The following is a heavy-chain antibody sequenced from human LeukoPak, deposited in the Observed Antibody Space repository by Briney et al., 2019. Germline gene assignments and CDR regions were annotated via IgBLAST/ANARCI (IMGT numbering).Heavy chain of an antibody. CDR2: ISGSGDTT. V-gene: IGHV3-23*01. J-gene: IGHJ4*02. Sequence: GGSLRLSCAASGLTFYSYGMSWVRQAPGKGLEWVSGISGSGDTTYYADSVKGRFTISRDNSKNTLFLQMNSLRVEDTAVHYCAKGHSAHGTGFDCWGQGTLVAVSS. D-gene: IGHD1-14*01. CDR3: AKGHSAHGTGFDC. CDR1: GLTFYSYG.